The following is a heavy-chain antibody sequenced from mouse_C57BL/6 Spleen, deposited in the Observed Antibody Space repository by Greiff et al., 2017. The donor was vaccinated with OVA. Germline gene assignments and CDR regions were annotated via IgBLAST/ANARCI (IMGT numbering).Heavy chain of an antibody. Sequence: VQLQQPGAELVRPGSSVKLSCKASGYTFTSYWMHWVKQRPIQGLEWIGNIDPSDSETHYNQKFKDKATLTVDKSSSTAYMQLSSLTSEDSAVYYGARLSITTVVGFDYWGQGTTLTVSS. V-gene: IGHV1-52*01. CDR3: ARLSITTVVGFDY. D-gene: IGHD1-1*01. J-gene: IGHJ2*01. CDR1: GYTFTSYW. CDR2: IDPSDSET.